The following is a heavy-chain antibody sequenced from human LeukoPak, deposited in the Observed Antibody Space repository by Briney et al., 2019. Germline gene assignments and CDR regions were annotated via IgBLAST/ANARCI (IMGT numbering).Heavy chain of an antibody. J-gene: IGHJ6*03. D-gene: IGHD3-10*01. Sequence: SETLSLTCTVSGGSISSYYWSWIRQPAGKGLEWIGRIYTSGSTNYNPSLKSRVTMSVDTSKNQFSLKLSSVTAADTAVYYCARAVGSGSFQTYYYYTDVWGKGTTVTISS. CDR2: IYTSGST. CDR1: GGSISSYY. CDR3: ARAVGSGSFQTYYYYTDV. V-gene: IGHV4-4*07.